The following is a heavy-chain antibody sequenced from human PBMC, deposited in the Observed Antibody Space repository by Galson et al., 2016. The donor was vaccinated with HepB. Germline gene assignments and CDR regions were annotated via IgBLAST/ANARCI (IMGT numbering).Heavy chain of an antibody. Sequence: SLRLSCAASGFTFSNYPMHWVRQAPGKGLEYVSAISSNGDDTFYADSVKGRFTISRDNSRNTLYLQMGGLRAEDVTVYYCARGSLGLGVVATFLDYWGQGTLVTVSS. CDR1: GFTFSNYP. CDR3: ARGSLGLGVVATFLDY. J-gene: IGHJ4*02. V-gene: IGHV3-64*02. CDR2: ISSNGDDT. D-gene: IGHD2-15*01.